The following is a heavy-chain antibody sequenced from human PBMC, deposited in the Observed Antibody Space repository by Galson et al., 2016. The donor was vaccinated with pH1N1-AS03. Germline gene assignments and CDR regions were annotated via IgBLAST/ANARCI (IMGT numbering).Heavy chain of an antibody. J-gene: IGHJ3*02. CDR3: ARGRYSAFDI. D-gene: IGHD1-1*01. CDR1: GDSVSSNIAA. CDR2: TYWRSTWYN. Sequence: CAISGDSVSSNIAAWNWIRQSPSGGLEWLGRTYWRSTWYNDYAVSVKSRITINPDTSKNQFSLQLNSVTPEDTAVYYCARGRYSAFDIWGQGTMVTVSS. V-gene: IGHV6-1*01.